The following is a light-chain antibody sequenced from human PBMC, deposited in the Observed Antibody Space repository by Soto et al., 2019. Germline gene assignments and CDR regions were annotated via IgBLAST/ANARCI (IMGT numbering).Light chain of an antibody. CDR3: SSYPSSTIYV. J-gene: IGLJ1*01. CDR2: DVS. Sequence: QSALTQPASVSGSPGQSITISCTGTSSDVGGYNYVSWYQQHPGKAPKLMIYDVSNRPSGVSNRFSGSKSGNTASLTISGLKPEEEADYSSSSYPSSTIYVFGPGTKLTVL. V-gene: IGLV2-14*01. CDR1: SSDVGGYNY.